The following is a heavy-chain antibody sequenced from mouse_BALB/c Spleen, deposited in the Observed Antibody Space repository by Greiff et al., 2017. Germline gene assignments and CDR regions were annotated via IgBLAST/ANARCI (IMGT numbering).Heavy chain of an antibody. CDR1: GDSITSGY. J-gene: IGHJ4*01. V-gene: IGHV3-8*02. D-gene: IGHD1-1*01. Sequence: EVKLMESGPSLVKPSQTLSLTCSVTGDSITSGYWNWIRKFPGNKLEYMGYISYSGSTYYNPSLKSRISITRDTSKNQYYLQLNSVTTEDTATYYCARYYYYGSSYDAMDYWGQGTSVTVSS. CDR2: ISYSGST. CDR3: ARYYYYGSSYDAMDY.